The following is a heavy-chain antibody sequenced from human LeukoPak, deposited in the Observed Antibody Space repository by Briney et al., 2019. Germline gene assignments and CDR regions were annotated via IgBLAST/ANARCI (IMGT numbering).Heavy chain of an antibody. CDR2: IKQDGSEK. J-gene: IGHJ4*02. CDR3: ARENYYGSGSYCFDY. D-gene: IGHD3-10*01. V-gene: IGHV3-7*03. CDR1: GFTFSSYW. Sequence: GGALRLSCAASGFTFSSYWMSWVRQAPGKGLEWVANIKQDGSEKYYVDCVKGRFTISRDNAKNSLYLQMNSLRAEDTAVYYCARENYYGSGSYCFDYWGQGTLVTVSS.